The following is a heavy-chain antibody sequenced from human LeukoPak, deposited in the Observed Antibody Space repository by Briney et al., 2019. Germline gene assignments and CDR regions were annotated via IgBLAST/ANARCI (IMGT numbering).Heavy chain of an antibody. J-gene: IGHJ4*02. Sequence: ASVKVSCKASGYTFTSYGISWVRQAPGQGLEWMGWISAYNGNTNYAQKLQGRVTMTTDTSTSTAYMELRSPRSDDTAVYYCARSPGYDSSGYYYYWGQGTLVTVSS. CDR1: GYTFTSYG. D-gene: IGHD3-22*01. V-gene: IGHV1-18*01. CDR3: ARSPGYDSSGYYYY. CDR2: ISAYNGNT.